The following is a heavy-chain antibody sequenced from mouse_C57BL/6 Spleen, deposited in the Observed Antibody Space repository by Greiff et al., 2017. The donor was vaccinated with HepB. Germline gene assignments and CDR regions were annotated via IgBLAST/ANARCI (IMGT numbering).Heavy chain of an antibody. CDR1: GYTFTSYW. CDR2: IDPSDSYT. D-gene: IGHD2-5*01. V-gene: IGHV1-69*01. J-gene: IGHJ4*01. CDR3: ARRGYSNDYYAMDY. Sequence: QVQLQQPGAELVMPGASVKLSCKASGYTFTSYWMHWVKQRPGQGLEWIGEIDPSDSYTNYNQKFKGKSTLTVDKSSSTAYMQLSSLTSEDSAVYYCARRGYSNDYYAMDYWGQGTSVTVSS.